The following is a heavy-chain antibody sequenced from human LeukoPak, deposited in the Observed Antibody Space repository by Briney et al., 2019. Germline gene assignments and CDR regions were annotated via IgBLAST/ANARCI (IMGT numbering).Heavy chain of an antibody. CDR1: GYSFASYD. J-gene: IGHJ4*02. CDR3: ARGMTSVRNDYYFDY. D-gene: IGHD1-1*01. CDR2: VNANRESS. Sequence: GASVKVSCKASGYSFASYDISWIRQAPGQGLEWMGWVNANRESSGYSQQFQGRVNMTENTSLSTAYLELTNLRSDDTAVYYCARGMTSVRNDYYFDYWGQGTLVVVSS. V-gene: IGHV1-8*01.